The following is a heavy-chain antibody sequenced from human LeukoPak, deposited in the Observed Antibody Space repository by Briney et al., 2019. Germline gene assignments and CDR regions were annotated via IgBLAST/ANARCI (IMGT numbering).Heavy chain of an antibody. D-gene: IGHD6-13*01. J-gene: IGHJ4*02. V-gene: IGHV1-18*01. CDR1: GYTFISNG. CDR3: ATALAAAGYYFDY. CDR2: ISAYNGNT. Sequence: ASVTASCTPSGYTFISNGISWVRQAPGQGREWMGWISAYNGNTNYAQKLQGRVTMTTDTSTSTAYMELRGLRSDDTAVYYCATALAAAGYYFDYWGQGTLVTVSS.